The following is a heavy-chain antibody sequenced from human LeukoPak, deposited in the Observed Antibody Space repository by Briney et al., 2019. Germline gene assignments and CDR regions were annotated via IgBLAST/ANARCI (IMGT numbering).Heavy chain of an antibody. CDR1: GFTFSSYA. CDR3: GKGNTASRPGFVD. J-gene: IGHJ4*02. V-gene: IGHV3-23*01. Sequence: GGSLRLSRAASGFTFSSYAMSWVRQAPGKGLEWLSSISGSGDSVFYADSVKGRLTISRDNSLNTLHLQMNSLRAEDTAFYYCGKGNTASRPGFVDWGQGTLVTVSS. CDR2: ISGSGDSV. D-gene: IGHD5-18*01.